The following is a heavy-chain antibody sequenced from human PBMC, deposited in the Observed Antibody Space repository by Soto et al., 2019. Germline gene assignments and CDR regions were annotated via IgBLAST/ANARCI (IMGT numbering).Heavy chain of an antibody. CDR1: GDTFNSYT. D-gene: IGHD3-10*01. CDR2: TIPILSMS. CDR3: ATSYGSGSQAFDY. J-gene: IGHJ4*02. V-gene: IGHV1-69*02. Sequence: QVHLVQSGAELRKPGSSVRVSCKASGDTFNSYTINWVRQAPGLGLEWMGRTIPILSMSNYALKFQGRLTITADKSTSTAYMVLSSLSSEDTAIYYCATSYGSGSQAFDYGGQGALVTVSS.